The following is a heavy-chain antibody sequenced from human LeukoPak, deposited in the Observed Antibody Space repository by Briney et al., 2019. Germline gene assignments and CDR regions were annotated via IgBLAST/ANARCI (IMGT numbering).Heavy chain of an antibody. D-gene: IGHD3-10*01. CDR2: IIPIFGTA. CDR3: AREKVWFGGRYFDY. Sequence: SVKVSCKASGGTFSSYAISWVRQAPGQGLEWMGGIIPIFGTANYAQKFQGRVTITTDESTSTAYMELSSLRSEDTAVYYCAREKVWFGGRYFDYWGQGTLVTVSS. CDR1: GGTFSSYA. J-gene: IGHJ4*02. V-gene: IGHV1-69*05.